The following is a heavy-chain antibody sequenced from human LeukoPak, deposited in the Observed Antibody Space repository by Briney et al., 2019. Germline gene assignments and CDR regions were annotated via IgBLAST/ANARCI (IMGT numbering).Heavy chain of an antibody. CDR1: GYTFTGYY. CDR2: INPNSGGT. D-gene: IGHD6-13*01. J-gene: IGHJ3*02. Sequence: ASVKVSCKASGYTFTGYYMHWVRQAPGQGLEWMGWINPNSGGTNYAQKFQGWVTMTRDTSISTAYMELSRLRSDDTAVYYCARARGIAADAFDIWGQGTMVTVSS. V-gene: IGHV1-2*04. CDR3: ARARGIAADAFDI.